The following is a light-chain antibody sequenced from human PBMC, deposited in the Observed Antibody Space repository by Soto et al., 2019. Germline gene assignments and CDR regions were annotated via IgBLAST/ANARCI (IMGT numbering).Light chain of an antibody. V-gene: IGKV1-5*03. CDR2: KAS. CDR3: QQYNAYSSET. Sequence: DIQMTQSPSTLSASVGDRVTITCRASQSISSWLAWYQHKPGKAPKLLIYKASSLESGVPSRFSGSGSGTEFTLTIYSLQPDDFATYYCQQYNAYSSETFGRGTKVEIK. J-gene: IGKJ1*01. CDR1: QSISSW.